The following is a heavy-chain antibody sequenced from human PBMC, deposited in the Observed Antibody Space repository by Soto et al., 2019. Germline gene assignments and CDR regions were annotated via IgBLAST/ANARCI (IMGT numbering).Heavy chain of an antibody. D-gene: IGHD2-15*01. CDR1: GYSFTSYW. J-gene: IGHJ5*02. CDR3: ARQTGYGSGGSCPGVKWFDP. Sequence: PGESLKISCKGSGYSFTSYWIGWVRQMPGKGLEWMGIIYPGDSDTRYSPSFQGQVTISADKSISTAYLQWSSLKASDTAMYYCARQTGYGSGGSCPGVKWFDPWGQGTLVTVAS. CDR2: IYPGDSDT. V-gene: IGHV5-51*01.